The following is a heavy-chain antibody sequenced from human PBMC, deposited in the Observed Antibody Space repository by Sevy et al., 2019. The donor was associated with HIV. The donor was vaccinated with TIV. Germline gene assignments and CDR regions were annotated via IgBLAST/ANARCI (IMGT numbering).Heavy chain of an antibody. V-gene: IGHV3-30-3*01. Sequence: GGSLRLSCAASGFTFNTYAMHWVRQAPGKGLEWVAIISYDGTNKYYPDSVKGRFTISRDNPKNTLYLQMDNLEADDTAVYYCARAYFGSGSYYKKDDYAMDVWGQGTTVTVSS. CDR3: ARAYFGSGSYYKKDDYAMDV. CDR1: GFTFNTYA. J-gene: IGHJ6*02. D-gene: IGHD3-10*01. CDR2: ISYDGTNK.